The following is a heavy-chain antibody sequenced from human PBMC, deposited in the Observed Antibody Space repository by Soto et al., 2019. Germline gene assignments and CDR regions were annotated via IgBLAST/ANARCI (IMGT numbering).Heavy chain of an antibody. J-gene: IGHJ4*01. CDR2: ISGSGGST. V-gene: IGHV3-23*01. CDR3: AKCPGSSRYSFDY. CDR1: GFTFSSYA. D-gene: IGHD6-13*01. Sequence: EVQLLESGGGLVQPGGSLRLSFAPSGFTFSSYARSWVRQAPGNGLEWVSGISGSGGSTYYAGSGKARFTISRDNSENTLYRQKNSHRGEDTAVYYCAKCPGSSRYSFDYWGQETLVTVSS.